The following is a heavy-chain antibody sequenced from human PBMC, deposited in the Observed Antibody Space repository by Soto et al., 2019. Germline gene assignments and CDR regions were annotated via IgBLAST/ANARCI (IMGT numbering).Heavy chain of an antibody. Sequence: PSETLSLTCAVYGGSFSGYYWSWIRQPPGKGLEWIGETHHSGRTNYNPSLKSRVTISVDKSKNHFSLKLSSVTAADTAVYYCARSEATVLDYWGQGTLVTVSS. V-gene: IGHV4-34*01. D-gene: IGHD4-17*01. CDR2: THHSGRT. J-gene: IGHJ4*02. CDR1: GGSFSGYY. CDR3: ARSEATVLDY.